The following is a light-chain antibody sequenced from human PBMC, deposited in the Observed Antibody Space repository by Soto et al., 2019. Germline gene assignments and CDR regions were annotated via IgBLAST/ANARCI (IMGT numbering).Light chain of an antibody. J-gene: IGKJ5*01. CDR3: QQFSSYPIT. Sequence: AIQLTQSPSSLSASVGDRVTITCRASQGISSALAWYQQKPGKAPKLLIYDASSLESGVPSRFSGSGSGTEFTLNISSLQPEDFASYYCQQFSSYPITFGQVTRLEIK. CDR2: DAS. V-gene: IGKV1-13*02. CDR1: QGISSA.